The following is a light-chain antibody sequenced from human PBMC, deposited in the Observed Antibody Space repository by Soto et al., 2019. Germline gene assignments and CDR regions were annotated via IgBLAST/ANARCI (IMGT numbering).Light chain of an antibody. CDR2: KVS. Sequence: DVVMTQSPLSLPVTLGQPASISCRSSQSLVFRSGNIYLTWFQQSPGHAPRRLIYKVSDRESGVPDRFSGSGSDTKFTLQIRRVEPEDVGVYFCMQGTHWPFTFGQGTKLEIK. CDR3: MQGTHWPFT. CDR1: QSLVFRSGNIY. V-gene: IGKV2-30*01. J-gene: IGKJ2*01.